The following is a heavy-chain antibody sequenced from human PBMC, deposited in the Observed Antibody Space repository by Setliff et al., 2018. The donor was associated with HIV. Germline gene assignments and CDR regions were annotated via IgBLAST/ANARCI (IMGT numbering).Heavy chain of an antibody. D-gene: IGHD3-22*01. Sequence: SETLSLTCTVSGGSISSSSYYWGWIRQPPGKGLEWIGSIYYSGSTYYNPSLKSRVTISVDTSKSQFSLKLSSVTAADTAVYYCARLYRFSSGYSLGGFDYWGQGTLVTVSS. CDR1: GGSISSSSYY. J-gene: IGHJ4*02. CDR3: ARLYRFSSGYSLGGFDY. V-gene: IGHV4-39*01. CDR2: IYYSGST.